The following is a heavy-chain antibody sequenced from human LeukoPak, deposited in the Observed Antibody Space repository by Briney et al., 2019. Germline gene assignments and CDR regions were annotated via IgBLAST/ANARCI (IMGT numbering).Heavy chain of an antibody. CDR1: GFSSSTYE. V-gene: IGHV3-48*03. J-gene: IGHJ4*02. Sequence: PGGSLRLSCAASGFSSSTYEMTCVRQPPGKGLEWVSDISSSGSTRYYADFVKGRFTISRDNAEHSLYLQMNSLRAEDTAVYYCARKGLSDRVYYFDFWGQGTLVSVSS. CDR2: ISSSGSTR. D-gene: IGHD3-22*01. CDR3: ARKGLSDRVYYFDF.